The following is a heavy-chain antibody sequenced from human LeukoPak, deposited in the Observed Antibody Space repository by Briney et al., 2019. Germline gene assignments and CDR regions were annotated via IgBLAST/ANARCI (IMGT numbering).Heavy chain of an antibody. CDR3: AREGPNEYSSSSWNWFDP. Sequence: SETLSLTCAVYGGSFSGYYWSWIRQPPGKGLEWIGEINHSGSTNYNPSLKSRVTIPVDTSKNQFSLKLSSVTAADTAVYYCAREGPNEYSSSSWNWFDPWGQGTLVTVSS. CDR1: GGSFSGYY. V-gene: IGHV4-34*01. J-gene: IGHJ5*02. CDR2: INHSGST. D-gene: IGHD6-6*01.